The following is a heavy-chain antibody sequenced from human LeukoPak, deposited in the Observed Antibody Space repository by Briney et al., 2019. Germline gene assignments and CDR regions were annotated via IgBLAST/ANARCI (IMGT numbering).Heavy chain of an antibody. D-gene: IGHD6-13*01. J-gene: IGHJ4*02. Sequence: GGSLRLSCAASGFTFSSYEMNWVRQAPGKGLEWVSYISSSGDTIYSADSVKGRFTISRDNAKNLLYLQMNGLRAEDTAVYYCARDYSAAGDYWGQGTLVTVSS. CDR2: ISSSGDTI. CDR1: GFTFSSYE. CDR3: ARDYSAAGDY. V-gene: IGHV3-48*03.